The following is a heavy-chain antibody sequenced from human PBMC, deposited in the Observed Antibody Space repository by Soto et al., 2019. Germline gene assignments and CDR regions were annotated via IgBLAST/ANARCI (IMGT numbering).Heavy chain of an antibody. CDR3: ARDEDSSGYWAASSDF. Sequence: VASVKVSCKASGYTFTSYSLSWVRQAPGQGLEWMGWISTYTGSTNYAQKFQGRVTMTRDTSTSTAYMEIRSLRSDDTAVYYCARDEDSSGYWAASSDFWGQGTLVTVS. V-gene: IGHV1-18*01. D-gene: IGHD3-22*01. CDR2: ISTYTGST. J-gene: IGHJ4*02. CDR1: GYTFTSYS.